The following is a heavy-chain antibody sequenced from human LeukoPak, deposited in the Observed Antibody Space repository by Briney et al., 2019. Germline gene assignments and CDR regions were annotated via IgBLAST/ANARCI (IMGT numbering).Heavy chain of an antibody. CDR1: SGSISDYY. CDR2: VYYSGST. Sequence: SETLSLTCTVYSGSISDYYWNWIRQPPGKGLEWIGYVYYSGSTNYNPSLKSRVTISMDTSKNQFSLKLSSVTAADTAVYYCAREGTHSYDSSDYSDMWAFDVWGQGAMVTVSS. J-gene: IGHJ3*01. D-gene: IGHD3-22*01. V-gene: IGHV4-59*01. CDR3: AREGTHSYDSSDYSDMWAFDV.